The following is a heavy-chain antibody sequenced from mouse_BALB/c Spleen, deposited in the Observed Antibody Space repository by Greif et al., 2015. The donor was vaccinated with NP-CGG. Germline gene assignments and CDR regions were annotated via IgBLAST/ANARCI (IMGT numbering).Heavy chain of an antibody. CDR2: INPSNGGT. J-gene: IGHJ2*01. V-gene: IGHV1S81*02. CDR1: GYTFTSYY. CDR3: TRWGTENY. Sequence: VQLQESGAELVKPGASVKLSCKASGYTFTSYYMYWVKQRPGQGLEWIGGINPSNGGTNLNEKFKSKATLTVDKSSSTAYMQLSSLTSEDSAVYYCTRWGTENYWGQGTTLTVSS.